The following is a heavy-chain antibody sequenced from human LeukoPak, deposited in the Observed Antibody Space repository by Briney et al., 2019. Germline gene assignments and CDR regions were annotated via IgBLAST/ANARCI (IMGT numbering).Heavy chain of an antibody. V-gene: IGHV3-23*01. J-gene: IGHJ4*02. D-gene: IGHD2-2*01. CDR3: ATDCSSTSCFDY. Sequence: GGSLRLSCAASGFTFSSYAMSWVRQATGKGLEWVSAISGSGGSTYYADSVKGRFTISRDNSKNTLYLQMNSLRAKDTAVYYCATDCSSTSCFDYWGQGTLVTVSS. CDR1: GFTFSSYA. CDR2: ISGSGGST.